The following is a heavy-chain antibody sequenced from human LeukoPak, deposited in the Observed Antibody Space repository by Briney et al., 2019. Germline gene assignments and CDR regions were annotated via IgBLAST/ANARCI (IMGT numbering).Heavy chain of an antibody. CDR2: ISYDGSNK. CDR1: GFTFSSYG. V-gene: IGHV3-30*18. J-gene: IGHJ4*02. CDR3: AQLPSGGSGSNDY. D-gene: IGHD3-10*01. Sequence: PGRSLRLSCAASGFTFSSYGMHWVRQAPGKGLEWVAVISYDGSNKYYADSVKGRFTISRDNSKNTLYLQMNSLRAEDTAVYYCAQLPSGGSGSNDYWGQGTLVTVSS.